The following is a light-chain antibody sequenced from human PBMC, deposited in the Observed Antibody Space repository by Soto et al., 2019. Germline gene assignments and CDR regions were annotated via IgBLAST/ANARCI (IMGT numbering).Light chain of an antibody. CDR2: DNN. Sequence: QSVLTQVPSVSAAPGQTVTISCSGSSFNIENNYVLWYQQLPGAAPTHLMYDNNKRPSAIPARLSASKTGTSATLGITGLQNGDEAHYYCGAWDDSLSGVVFGGGTKLTVL. CDR1: SFNIENNY. J-gene: IGLJ2*01. V-gene: IGLV1-51*01. CDR3: GAWDDSLSGVV.